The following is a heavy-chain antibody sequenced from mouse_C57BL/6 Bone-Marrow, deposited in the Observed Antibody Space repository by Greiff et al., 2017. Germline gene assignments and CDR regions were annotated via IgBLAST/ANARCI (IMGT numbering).Heavy chain of an antibody. CDR3: ARGGDYDGGDYAMDY. D-gene: IGHD2-4*01. CDR1: EYEFPSHD. CDR2: INSDGGST. J-gene: IGHJ4*01. V-gene: IGHV5-2*01. Sequence: EVKVVESGGGLVQPGESLKLSCESNEYEFPSHDMSWVRKTPEKRLELVAAINSDGGSTYYPDTMERRFIISRDNTKKTLYLQMSSLRSEDTALYYCARGGDYDGGDYAMDYWGQGTSVTVSS.